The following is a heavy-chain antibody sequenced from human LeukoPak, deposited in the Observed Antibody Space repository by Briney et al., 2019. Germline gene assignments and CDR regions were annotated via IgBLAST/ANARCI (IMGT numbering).Heavy chain of an antibody. J-gene: IGHJ4*02. CDR2: INPNSGGT. Sequence: ASVKVSCKASGYTFTGYYMHRVRQAPGQGLEWMGWINPNSGGTNYAQKFQGRVTMTRDTSISTAYMELSRLRSDDTAVYYCARVVAAAARRYYFDYWGQGTLVTVSS. CDR1: GYTFTGYY. V-gene: IGHV1-2*02. D-gene: IGHD6-13*01. CDR3: ARVVAAAARRYYFDY.